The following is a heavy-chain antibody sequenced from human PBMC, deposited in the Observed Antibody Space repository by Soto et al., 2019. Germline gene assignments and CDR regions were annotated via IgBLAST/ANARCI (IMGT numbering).Heavy chain of an antibody. CDR3: ARGSHDFWSGFCSGMDV. V-gene: IGHV1-69*01. CDR2: IIPIFGTA. Sequence: QVQLVQSGAEVKKPGSSVKVSCKASGGTFSSYAISWVRQAPGQGLEWMGGIIPIFGTANYAQKFQGRVTITADESTSTAYMELSSLRSEDTAVYYCARGSHDFWSGFCSGMDVWGQGTTVTVSS. D-gene: IGHD3-3*01. J-gene: IGHJ6*02. CDR1: GGTFSSYA.